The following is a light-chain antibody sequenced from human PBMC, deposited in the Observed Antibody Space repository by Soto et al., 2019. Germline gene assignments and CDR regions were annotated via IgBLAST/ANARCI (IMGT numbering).Light chain of an antibody. V-gene: IGLV7-46*01. J-gene: IGLJ3*02. CDR2: DTS. CDR3: LLSYSGARV. CDR1: TGAVTSGHY. Sequence: QAVVTQEPSLTVSPGGTVTLTCGSSTGAVTSGHYPYWFQQKPAQAPKTLIYDTSNKHSWTPARFSGSLLGGKAALTLSGAQPADEAEYYCLLSYSGARVFGGGTKLTVL.